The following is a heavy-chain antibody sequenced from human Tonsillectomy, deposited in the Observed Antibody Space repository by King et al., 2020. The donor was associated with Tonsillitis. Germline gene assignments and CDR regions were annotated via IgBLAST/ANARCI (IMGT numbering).Heavy chain of an antibody. V-gene: IGHV3-23*04. J-gene: IGHJ6*02. CDR2: ISGSGGST. Sequence: VQLVESGGGLVQPGGSLRLSCAASGFTFSSYDVSWVRQAPGKGLEWVSAISGSGGSTYYADSVKGRCTISRDNSKNTLYLQMNSLRAEDTAVYYCAKAGQVAGGIYYYYGMDVWGQGTTVTVSS. CDR3: AKAGQVAGGIYYYYGMDV. CDR1: GFTFSSYD. D-gene: IGHD3-16*01.